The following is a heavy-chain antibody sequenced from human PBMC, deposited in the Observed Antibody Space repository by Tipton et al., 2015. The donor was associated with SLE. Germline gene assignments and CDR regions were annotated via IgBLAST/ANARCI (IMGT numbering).Heavy chain of an antibody. D-gene: IGHD3-16*01. CDR3: ARGRLVLDY. V-gene: IGHV4-59*01. Sequence: TLSLTCAVSGGSISPYYWTWIRQPPGKRLEWIGYIYYSGITIYNPSLKGRVTMFVDTPKDQFSVKLSSVTAADTAVYYCARGRLVLDYWGQGTLVTVSS. CDR2: IYYSGIT. J-gene: IGHJ4*02. CDR1: GGSISPYY.